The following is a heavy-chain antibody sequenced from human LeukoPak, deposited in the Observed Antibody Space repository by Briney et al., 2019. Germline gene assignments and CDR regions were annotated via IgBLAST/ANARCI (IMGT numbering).Heavy chain of an antibody. CDR2: ISSSSSYI. Sequence: KAGGSLRLSCAASGFTFSSYSMNWVRQAPGKGLEWVSSISSSSSYIYYADSVKGRFTISRDNAKNSLYLQMNSLRVEDTAVYYCARDPSSWYGYNWFDPWGQGTLVTVSS. J-gene: IGHJ5*02. CDR1: GFTFSSYS. CDR3: ARDPSSWYGYNWFDP. V-gene: IGHV3-21*01. D-gene: IGHD6-13*01.